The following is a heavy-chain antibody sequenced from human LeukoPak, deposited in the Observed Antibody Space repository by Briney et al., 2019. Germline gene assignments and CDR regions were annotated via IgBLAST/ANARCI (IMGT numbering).Heavy chain of an antibody. CDR3: ASASESDAFDI. J-gene: IGHJ3*02. CDR2: ISSSSSYI. Sequence: GGSLRLSCAASGVTFSSYSMNWVRQAPGKGLEWVSSISSSSSYIYYADSVKGRFTISRDNAKNSLYLQMNSLRAEDTAVYYCASASESDAFDIWGQGTMVTVSS. V-gene: IGHV3-21*01. CDR1: GVTFSSYS.